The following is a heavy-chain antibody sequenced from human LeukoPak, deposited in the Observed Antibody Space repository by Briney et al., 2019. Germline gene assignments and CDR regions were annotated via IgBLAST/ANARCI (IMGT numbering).Heavy chain of an antibody. Sequence: GGSLRLSXAASGFSFSNYGMHWVRQAPNKGLEGVAVIWYDGSNKYYADSVKGRFTISRDNSKNTLYLQMNSLRAEDTAVYYCAKENTALDYWGQGTLVTVSS. CDR3: AKENTALDY. CDR2: IWYDGSNK. D-gene: IGHD5-18*01. V-gene: IGHV3-33*06. CDR1: GFSFSNYG. J-gene: IGHJ4*02.